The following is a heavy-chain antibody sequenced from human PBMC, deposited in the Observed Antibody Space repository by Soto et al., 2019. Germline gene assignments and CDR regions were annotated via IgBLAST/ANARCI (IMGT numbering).Heavy chain of an antibody. D-gene: IGHD5-18*01. CDR1: GGSISSYY. J-gene: IGHJ6*03. V-gene: IGHV4-59*08. CDR3: ARLRGPSSYGSPYYYYYYYMDV. CDR2: IYYSGST. Sequence: QVQLQESGPGLVKPSETLSLTCTVSGGSISSYYWSWIRQPPGKGLEWIGYIYYSGSTNYNPSLKSRVTISVDTSKNQFSLKLSSVTAADTAVYYCARLRGPSSYGSPYYYYYYYMDVWGKGTTVTVSS.